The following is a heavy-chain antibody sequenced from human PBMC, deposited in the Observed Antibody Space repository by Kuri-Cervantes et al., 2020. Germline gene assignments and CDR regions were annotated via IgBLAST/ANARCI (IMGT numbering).Heavy chain of an antibody. Sequence: GGSLRLSCAASGFTFSSYTMNWVRQAPGRGLEWVSSITTTSSMLYADSVRGRFTVSRDNAKNSLYLQMNSLRAEDTAVYYCARDSHTTSTRITIFGVVTYWGQGTLVTVSS. CDR2: ITTTSSM. CDR1: GFTFSSYT. V-gene: IGHV3-21*01. CDR3: ARDSHTTSTRITIFGVVTY. J-gene: IGHJ4*02. D-gene: IGHD3-3*01.